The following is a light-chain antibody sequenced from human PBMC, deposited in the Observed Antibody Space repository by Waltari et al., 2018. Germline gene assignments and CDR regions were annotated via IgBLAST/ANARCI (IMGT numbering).Light chain of an antibody. CDR3: NSLDSSGNHGV. CDR2: GKN. V-gene: IGLV3-19*01. CDR1: SLRSYY. Sequence: SSELTQDPAVSVALGQRVRITCQGDSLRSYYATWYQQKPGQAPVVVIYGKNNRPSAIPDRFSGSSSGNTASLTITGAQAEDEADYYCNSLDSSGNHGVFGGGTKLTVL. J-gene: IGLJ3*02.